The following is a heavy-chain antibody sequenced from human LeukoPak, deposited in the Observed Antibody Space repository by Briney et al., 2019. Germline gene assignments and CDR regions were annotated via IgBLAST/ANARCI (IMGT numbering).Heavy chain of an antibody. V-gene: IGHV3-66*04. Sequence: GGSLRLSCAASGFTVSSNYMSWVRQAPGKGLEWVSVIYSGGSTYYADSVKGRFTISRDNSKNTLYLQMNSLRAEDTAVYYCASQVRQLCRSIDAFDIWGQGTMVTVSS. D-gene: IGHD5-18*01. J-gene: IGHJ3*02. CDR2: IYSGGST. CDR1: GFTVSSNY. CDR3: ASQVRQLCRSIDAFDI.